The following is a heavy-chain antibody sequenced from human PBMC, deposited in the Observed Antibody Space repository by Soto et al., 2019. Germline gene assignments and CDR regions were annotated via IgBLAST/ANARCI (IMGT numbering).Heavy chain of an antibody. CDR2: IYYSGST. Sequence: TLSLTCTVSGGSISSGGYYWSWIRQHPGKGLEWIGYIYYSGSTYYNPSLKSRVTISVDTSKNQFSLKLSSVTAADTAVYYCARGLAARPLRRYYFDYWGQGTLVTVSS. D-gene: IGHD6-6*01. CDR3: ARGLAARPLRRYYFDY. J-gene: IGHJ4*02. V-gene: IGHV4-31*03. CDR1: GGSISSGGYY.